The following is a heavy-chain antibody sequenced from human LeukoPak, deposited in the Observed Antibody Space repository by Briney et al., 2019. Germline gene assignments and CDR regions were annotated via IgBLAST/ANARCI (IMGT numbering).Heavy chain of an antibody. CDR1: GFTFSSYT. J-gene: IGHJ3*02. CDR3: AKDRITGTVDAFDI. Sequence: GGSLRLSCAASGFTFSSYTMSCVRQAPGKGLEWVSAISGSGGSTYYADSVKGRFTISRDNSNNTLYLQMNSMRAEDTAVYYCAKDRITGTVDAFDIWGQGTMVTVSS. V-gene: IGHV3-23*01. D-gene: IGHD1-7*01. CDR2: ISGSGGST.